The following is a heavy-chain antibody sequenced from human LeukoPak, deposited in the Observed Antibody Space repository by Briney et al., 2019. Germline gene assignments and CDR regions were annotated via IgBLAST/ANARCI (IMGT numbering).Heavy chain of an antibody. D-gene: IGHD6-13*01. CDR1: GFAFSTYS. Sequence: PGGSLRLSCAASGFAFSTYSMNRVGPAPGKGLEWLSYITGTSYAIYYGDSVKGRITISRDNAKNSLYLQMNSLRAEDTAVYYCARVAPGHDVGRGYFDYRGQGTLVTVSS. CDR3: ARVAPGHDVGRGYFDY. J-gene: IGHJ4*02. V-gene: IGHV3-48*01. CDR2: ITGTSYAI.